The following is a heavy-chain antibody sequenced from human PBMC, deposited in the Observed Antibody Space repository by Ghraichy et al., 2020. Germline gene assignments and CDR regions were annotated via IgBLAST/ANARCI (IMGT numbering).Heavy chain of an antibody. CDR1: GFTFNTYI. V-gene: IGHV3-21*01. D-gene: IGHD1-26*01. Sequence: GSLRLSCVASGFTFNTYIMNWVRQAPGKGLEWVSSITSASTHMYYADSVKGRFTISRDNAKNSLYLQMHSLRAEDTAVYYCARDDSYDLLHIVYWGQGTLVTVSS. CDR3: ARDDSYDLLHIVY. CDR2: ITSASTHM. J-gene: IGHJ4*02.